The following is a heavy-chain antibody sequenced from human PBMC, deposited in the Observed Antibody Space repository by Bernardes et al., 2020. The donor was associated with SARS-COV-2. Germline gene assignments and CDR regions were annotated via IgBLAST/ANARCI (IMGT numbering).Heavy chain of an antibody. V-gene: IGHV3-21*04. D-gene: IGHD1-26*01. CDR2: ISTSSSYI. CDR3: AKVIGMVDPFDY. CDR1: GFTFSSYT. J-gene: IGHJ4*02. Sequence: GGSLRLSCAASGFTFSSYTMNWVRQAPGKGLEWISSISTSSSYISYSDSVRGRFTISRDNAKNSVSLQMNSLRAEDTAVYYCAKVIGMVDPFDYWGQGTLVTVSA.